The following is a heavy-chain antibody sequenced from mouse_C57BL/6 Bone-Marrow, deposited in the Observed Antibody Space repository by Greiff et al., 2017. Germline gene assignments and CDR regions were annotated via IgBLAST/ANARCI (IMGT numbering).Heavy chain of an antibody. Sequence: EVKVVESGGGLVQPGGSLKLSCAASGFTFSDYYMYWVRQTPEQRLEWVAYISNGGGSTYYPDTVQGRFTISRDNATNTLYLHMSRLKSHDTARDYCARHYYGSSYGYAMDYWGQGTTVTVSS. CDR2: ISNGGGST. V-gene: IGHV5-12*01. J-gene: IGHJ4*01. CDR3: ARHYYGSSYGYAMDY. D-gene: IGHD1-1*01. CDR1: GFTFSDYY.